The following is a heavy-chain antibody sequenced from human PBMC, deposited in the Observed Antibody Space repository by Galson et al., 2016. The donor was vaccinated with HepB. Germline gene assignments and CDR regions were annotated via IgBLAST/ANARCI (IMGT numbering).Heavy chain of an antibody. V-gene: IGHV1-3*04. CDR1: GYTFTTYS. CDR3: ARAGARSGYFQLRWFDP. J-gene: IGHJ5*02. Sequence: SVKVSCKASGYTFTTYSMHWVRQAPGQRLEWMGWINIDNGNTEYSLKFQGRLTITRDTSASTAYMELCSLTSEDTAVYYCARAGARSGYFQLRWFDPWGQGTLVTVSS. CDR2: INIDNGNT. D-gene: IGHD3-22*01.